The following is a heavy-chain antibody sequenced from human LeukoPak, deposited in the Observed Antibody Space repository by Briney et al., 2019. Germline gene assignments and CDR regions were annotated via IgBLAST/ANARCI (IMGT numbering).Heavy chain of an antibody. CDR1: GGSISSSSYY. Sequence: PSETLSLTCTVSGGSISSSSYYWSWIRQPPGKGLEWIGYIYYRVTSDYNPSLKSRVTMSVDMSTGQISLKLSSVTAADTAVYYCARAVGGDGSGSLWGPGTLVTVSS. D-gene: IGHD3-10*01. V-gene: IGHV4-61*05. CDR2: IYYRVTS. J-gene: IGHJ4*02. CDR3: ARAVGGDGSGSL.